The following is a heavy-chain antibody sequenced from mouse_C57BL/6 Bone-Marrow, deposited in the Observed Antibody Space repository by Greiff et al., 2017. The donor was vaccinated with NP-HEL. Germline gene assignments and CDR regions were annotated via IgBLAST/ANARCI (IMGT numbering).Heavy chain of an antibody. V-gene: IGHV5-17*01. CDR3: ANDGYYEVFAY. J-gene: IGHJ3*01. Sequence: EVMLVESGGGLVKPGGSLKLSCAASGFTFSDYGMHWVRQAPEKGLEWVAYISSGSSTIYYADTVKGRFTISRDNAKNTLFLQMTSLRSEDTAMYYCANDGYYEVFAYWGQGTLVTVSA. CDR2: ISSGSSTI. CDR1: GFTFSDYG. D-gene: IGHD2-3*01.